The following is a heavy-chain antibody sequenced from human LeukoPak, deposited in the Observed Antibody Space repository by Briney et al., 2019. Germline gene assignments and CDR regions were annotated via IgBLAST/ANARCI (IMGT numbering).Heavy chain of an antibody. CDR1: GDTFSSYA. CDR2: IIPIFGTA. D-gene: IGHD4-23*01. CDR3: ARDLTSYGGNPGAFDI. Sequence: GASVKVSCKASGDTFSSYAISWVRQAPGQGLEWMGGIIPIFGTANYAQKFQGRVTITTDESTSTAYMELSSLRSEDTAVYYCARDLTSYGGNPGAFDIWGQGTMVTVSS. J-gene: IGHJ3*02. V-gene: IGHV1-69*05.